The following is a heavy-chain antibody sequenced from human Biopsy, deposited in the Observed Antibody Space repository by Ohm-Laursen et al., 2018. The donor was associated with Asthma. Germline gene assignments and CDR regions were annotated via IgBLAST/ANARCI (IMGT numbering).Heavy chain of an antibody. CDR1: GYTFTSYY. V-gene: IGHV1-46*01. Sequence: ASVKVSCKASGYTFTSYYIHWVRQAPGQGLEWVGIINPPTGDTSYAQKFLGRVTVTRDTSTSTVYMDLRSLRSEDTAVYYCALSQFDYWGQGTLLTVSS. J-gene: IGHJ4*02. CDR2: INPPTGDT. CDR3: ALSQFDY.